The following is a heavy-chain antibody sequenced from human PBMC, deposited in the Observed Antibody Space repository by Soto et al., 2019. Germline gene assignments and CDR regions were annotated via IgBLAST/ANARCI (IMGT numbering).Heavy chain of an antibody. D-gene: IGHD1-26*01. CDR2: IWYDGSNK. J-gene: IGHJ4*02. V-gene: IGHV3-33*01. CDR1: GFTFSSYG. CDR3: ARGSGSYYPYYFDY. Sequence: QVQLVESGGGVVQPGRSLRLSCAASGFTFSSYGMHWVRQAPGKGLEWVAVIWYDGSNKYYADSVKGRFTISRDNSKNPLYLQMSSLRAEDTAVYYCARGSGSYYPYYFDYWGQGTLVTVSS.